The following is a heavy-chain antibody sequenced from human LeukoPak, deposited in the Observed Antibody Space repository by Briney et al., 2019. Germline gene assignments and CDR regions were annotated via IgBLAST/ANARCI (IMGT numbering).Heavy chain of an antibody. CDR1: GGTFSSYA. CDR2: IIPIFGTA. Sequence: GASVKVSCKASGGTFSSYAISWVRQAPGQGLEWMGGIIPIFGTANYAQKFQGRVTITADESTSTAYMELSSLRAEDTAVYYCAKSRDSGYVHSAGFDYWGQGTLVTVSS. D-gene: IGHD5-12*01. V-gene: IGHV1-69*13. J-gene: IGHJ4*02. CDR3: AKSRDSGYVHSAGFDY.